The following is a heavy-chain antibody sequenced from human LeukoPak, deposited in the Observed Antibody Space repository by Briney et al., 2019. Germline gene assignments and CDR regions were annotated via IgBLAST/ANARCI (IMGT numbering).Heavy chain of an antibody. V-gene: IGHV3-21*01. CDR3: TRGPTLIGVAGTWPLDY. CDR2: ISSGSTYI. J-gene: IGHJ4*02. D-gene: IGHD6-19*01. Sequence: GGSLRLSCAASGFTFSDFSMHWVRQAPGKGLEWVSSISSGSTYIYSADSLKGRFTISRDNAKKSLYLQMNSLRDEDSAGYHCTRGPTLIGVAGTWPLDYWGQGTLVTVSS. CDR1: GFTFSDFS.